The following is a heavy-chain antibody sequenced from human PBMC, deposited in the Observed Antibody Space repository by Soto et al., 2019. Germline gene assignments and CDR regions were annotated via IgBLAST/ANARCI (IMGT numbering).Heavy chain of an antibody. CDR3: ARVEMATIGNWYFDL. J-gene: IGHJ2*01. CDR2: IYWDDDK. CDR1: GFSLSTSGVG. D-gene: IGHD5-12*01. V-gene: IGHV2-5*02. Sequence: QITLKESGPPLVKPTQTLTLTCTFSGFSLSTSGVGVGWIRQPPGKALEWLALIYWDDDKRYSPSLKSRLTTPKDTSKNQVVLTMTNMDPVDTATYYCARVEMATIGNWYFDLWGRGTLVTVSS.